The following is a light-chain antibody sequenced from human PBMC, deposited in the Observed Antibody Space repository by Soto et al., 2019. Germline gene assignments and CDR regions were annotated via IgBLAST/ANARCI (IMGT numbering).Light chain of an antibody. CDR2: GAS. CDR3: QQYDTSPPLT. V-gene: IGKV3-20*01. CDR1: QSVSCNY. J-gene: IGKJ4*01. Sequence: EIVLTQSPGTLSLSPGDRATLSCRASQSVSCNYLAWYQQRPGQAPRLRLYGASTRATGIPDRFSGSGYGTDFPLTISRLEPEDFAVYYCQQYDTSPPLTFGGGTKVEIK.